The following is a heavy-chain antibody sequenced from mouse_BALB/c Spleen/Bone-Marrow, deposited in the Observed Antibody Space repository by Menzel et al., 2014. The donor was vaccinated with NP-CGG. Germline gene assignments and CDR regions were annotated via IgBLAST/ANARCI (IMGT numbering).Heavy chain of an antibody. CDR3: ARVTSSAVGAMDY. V-gene: IGHV2-9*02. D-gene: IGHD3-2*02. Sequence: QVQLKESGPGLVAPSQSLSITCTVSGFSLTNYGVHWVRQPPGKGLEWLGVMWAGGSTNYNSALMSRLSISKDNSKSXVFLKMNSLQTDDTAMYYCARVTSSAVGAMDYWGQGTSVTVSS. CDR2: MWAGGST. CDR1: GFSLTNYG. J-gene: IGHJ4*01.